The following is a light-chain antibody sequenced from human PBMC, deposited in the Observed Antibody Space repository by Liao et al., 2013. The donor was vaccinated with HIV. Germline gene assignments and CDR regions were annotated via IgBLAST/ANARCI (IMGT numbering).Light chain of an antibody. Sequence: SYVLTQPPSVSVAPGKTARITCGGNNIGSKSVHWYQQKPGQAPVLVIYQDSKRPSGIPERFSGSNSGNTATLTISGTQAMDEADYYCQAWDSSTPEVFGTGTKVTVL. CDR2: QDS. CDR1: NIGSKS. V-gene: IGLV3-21*01. J-gene: IGLJ1*01. CDR3: QAWDSSTPEV.